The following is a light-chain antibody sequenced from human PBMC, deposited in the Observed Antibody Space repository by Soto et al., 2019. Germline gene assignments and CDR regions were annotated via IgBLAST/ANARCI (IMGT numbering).Light chain of an antibody. CDR2: GAS. Sequence: DIVLTQSPDTLSLSPGERATLSCRASQSVRNNYFAWYQQKPGQAPRLLIYGASSRATGIPDRFSGSGSGTDFTLTISRLEPEDFAVYFWQQYTTSPWTFGQGTTVEI. J-gene: IGKJ1*01. V-gene: IGKV3-20*01. CDR1: QSVRNNY. CDR3: QQYTTSPWT.